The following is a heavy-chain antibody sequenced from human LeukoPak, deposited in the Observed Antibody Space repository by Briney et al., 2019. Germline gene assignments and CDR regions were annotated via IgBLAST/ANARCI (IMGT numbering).Heavy chain of an antibody. D-gene: IGHD5-18*01. V-gene: IGHV4-59*08. J-gene: IGHJ3*02. CDR1: GGSISSYY. Sequence: SETLSLTCNVSGGSISSYYWSWIRQPPGKGLEWIGYIYYTGSTKYNPSLKSRVTISVDTSKNQFSLKLRSVTAADTAVYYCARHDEVYSYDAFDIRGQGTMVTVSS. CDR3: ARHDEVYSYDAFDI. CDR2: IYYTGST.